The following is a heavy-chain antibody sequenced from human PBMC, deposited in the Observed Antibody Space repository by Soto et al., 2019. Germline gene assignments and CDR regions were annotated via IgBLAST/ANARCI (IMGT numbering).Heavy chain of an antibody. J-gene: IGHJ4*01. Sequence: QIKLVQSGPEVKKPGASVRLSCTASGYSFVSHGISWVRQAPGQGLEGMAWIGPYKGGTKYAQKLQGRVTATTDTHASSVYMELRNLVRDDTAVYYCARDFLNGWEYATGGFDDWGQGTLVAVSS. CDR3: ARDFLNGWEYATGGFDD. CDR2: IGPYKGGT. D-gene: IGHD1-26*01. V-gene: IGHV1-18*04. CDR1: GYSFVSHG.